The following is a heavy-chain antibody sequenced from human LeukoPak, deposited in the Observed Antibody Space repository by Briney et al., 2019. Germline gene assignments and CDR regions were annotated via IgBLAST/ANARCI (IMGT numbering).Heavy chain of an antibody. D-gene: IGHD1-14*01. CDR1: GFTFSSYA. CDR2: ISGSGGST. Sequence: GGSLRLSCAASGFTFSSYAMSWVRQAPGKGLEWVSAISGSGGSTYYADSVKGRFTISRDNSKNTLYLQMNSLRAEDTAVYYCAKDGLSSHPPTENWFDPWGQGTLVTVSS. J-gene: IGHJ5*02. V-gene: IGHV3-23*01. CDR3: AKDGLSSHPPTENWFDP.